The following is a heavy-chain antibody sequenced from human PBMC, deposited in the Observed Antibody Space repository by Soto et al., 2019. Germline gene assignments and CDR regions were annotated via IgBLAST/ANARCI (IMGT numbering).Heavy chain of an antibody. J-gene: IGHJ4*02. Sequence: EVQVLESGGGLVQPGGSLRLSCAASGFTFSNYAMNWVRQAPGKGLEWVSTISDSGSTYYADSVKGRFTVSRDNSKNTLYLQMNNLRAEDTAVYYCAKGGEGICSSTICLYYCDYWGQGTLVTVSS. CDR1: GFTFSNYA. D-gene: IGHD2-2*01. V-gene: IGHV3-23*01. CDR2: ISDSGST. CDR3: AKGGEGICSSTICLYYCDY.